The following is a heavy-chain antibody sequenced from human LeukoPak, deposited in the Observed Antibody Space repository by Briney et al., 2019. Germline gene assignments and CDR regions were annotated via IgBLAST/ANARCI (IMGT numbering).Heavy chain of an antibody. D-gene: IGHD2-2*01. CDR1: GFTFSSYA. V-gene: IGHV3-30*04. Sequence: GGSLRLSCAASGFTFSSYAMHWVRQAPGKGLEWVAVISYDGSNKYYADSVKGRFTISRDNSKNTLYLQMNSLRAEDTAVYYCARTSWTLFLRGGNFDYWGQGTLVTVSS. CDR3: ARTSWTLFLRGGNFDY. J-gene: IGHJ4*02. CDR2: ISYDGSNK.